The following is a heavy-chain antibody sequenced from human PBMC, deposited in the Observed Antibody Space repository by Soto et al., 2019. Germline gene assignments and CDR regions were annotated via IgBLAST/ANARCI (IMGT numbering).Heavy chain of an antibody. CDR2: IIPIFGTP. V-gene: IGHV1-69*01. CDR3: ARDRDDYGSRNYYNRTDF. D-gene: IGHD3-10*01. CDR1: GGIFSTYA. J-gene: IGHJ4*02. Sequence: QVQLVQSGAEVKKPGSSVKVSCKASGGIFSTYAISWLRQAPGQGLEWMGGIIPIFGTPNYAQRFQGRVTITADESTTTSYMELSRLTSEDTVVYYCARDRDDYGSRNYYNRTDFGGQGTLVTVSS.